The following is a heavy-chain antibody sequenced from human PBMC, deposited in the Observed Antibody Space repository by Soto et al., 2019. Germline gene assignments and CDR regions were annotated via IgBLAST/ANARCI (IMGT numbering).Heavy chain of an antibody. CDR3: ARAQYSSGWYRTNYYYYGMDV. CDR1: GYTFTGYY. V-gene: IGHV1-2*02. D-gene: IGHD6-19*01. J-gene: IGHJ6*02. Sequence: ASVKVSCKASGYTFTGYYMQWVRQAPGQGLEWMGWINPNSGGTNYAQKFQGRVTMTRDTSISTAYVELSRLRSDDTAVYYCARAQYSSGWYRTNYYYYGMDVWGQGTTVTVSS. CDR2: INPNSGGT.